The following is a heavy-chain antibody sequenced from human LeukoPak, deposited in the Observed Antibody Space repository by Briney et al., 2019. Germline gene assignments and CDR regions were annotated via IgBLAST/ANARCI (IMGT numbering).Heavy chain of an antibody. CDR2: IYHSGST. Sequence: PSDTLSLTCAGSGGSISSGGYSWSWIRQPPGKGLEWIGYIYHSGSTYYNPSLKSRVTISVDRSKNQFSLKPSSVTAADTAVYYCARGPRPGSGSYYNVPFDYWGQGTLVTVS. V-gene: IGHV4-30-2*01. CDR3: ARGPRPGSGSYYNVPFDY. CDR1: GGSISSGGYS. D-gene: IGHD3-10*01. J-gene: IGHJ4*02.